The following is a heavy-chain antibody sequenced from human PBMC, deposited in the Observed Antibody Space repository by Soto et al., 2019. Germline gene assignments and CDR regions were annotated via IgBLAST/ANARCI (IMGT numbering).Heavy chain of an antibody. V-gene: IGHV4-59*01. CDR3: ARWPLQADYDYVWGSYPEPLDY. CDR2: IYYSGST. CDR1: GGSISSYY. Sequence: QVQLQESGPGLVKPSETLSLTCTVSGGSISSYYWSWIRQPPGKGLEWIGYIYYSGSTNYNPSLKSRVTISVDTSKNQFSLKLSSVTAADTAVYYRARWPLQADYDYVWGSYPEPLDYWGQGTLVTVSS. J-gene: IGHJ4*02. D-gene: IGHD3-16*02.